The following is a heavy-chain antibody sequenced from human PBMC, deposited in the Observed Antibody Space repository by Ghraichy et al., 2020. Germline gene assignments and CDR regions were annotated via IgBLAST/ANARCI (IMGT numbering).Heavy chain of an antibody. J-gene: IGHJ6*02. CDR3: ARDLAKEEDYYYYGMDV. V-gene: IGHV3-21*01. CDR1: GFTFSSYS. CDR2: ISSSSSYI. Sequence: GGSLRLSCAASGFTFSSYSMNWVRQAPGKGLEWVSSISSSSSYIYYADSVKGRFTISRDNAKNSLYLQMNSLRAEDTAVYYCARDLAKEEDYYYYGMDVWGQGTTVTVSS.